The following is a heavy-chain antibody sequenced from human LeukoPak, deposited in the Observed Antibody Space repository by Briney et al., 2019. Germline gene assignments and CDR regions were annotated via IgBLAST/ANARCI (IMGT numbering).Heavy chain of an antibody. Sequence: GASVKVSCKASGGTFSNYAISWVRQAPGQGLEWMGGIIPIFGTANYAQKFQGRVTITADESTSTAYMELSSLRSEDTAVYYCAREGVVAAFDIWGQGTMVTVSS. CDR1: GGTFSNYA. J-gene: IGHJ3*02. D-gene: IGHD2-2*01. CDR2: IIPIFGTA. V-gene: IGHV1-69*01. CDR3: AREGVVAAFDI.